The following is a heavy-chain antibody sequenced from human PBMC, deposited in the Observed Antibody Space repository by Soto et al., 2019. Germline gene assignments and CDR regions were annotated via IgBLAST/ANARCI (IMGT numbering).Heavy chain of an antibody. CDR2: IIPIFGTA. CDR1: GGTFSSYA. D-gene: IGHD2-2*01. Sequence: QVQLVQSGAEVKKPGSSVKVSCKASGGTFSSYAISWVRQAPGQGLEWMGGIIPIFGTANYAQKFQGRVTITADESTSRAYMELSSLRSEDTAVYYCARVGGADCSSPSCSLDYWGQGTLVTVSS. CDR3: ARVGGADCSSPSCSLDY. V-gene: IGHV1-69*01. J-gene: IGHJ4*02.